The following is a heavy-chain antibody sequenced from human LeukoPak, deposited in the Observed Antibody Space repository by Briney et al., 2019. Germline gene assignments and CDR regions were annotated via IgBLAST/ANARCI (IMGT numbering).Heavy chain of an antibody. CDR1: GFTFNNYH. V-gene: IGHV3-48*04. CDR3: ARRDDFDL. J-gene: IGHJ3*01. Sequence: QPGGSLRLSCAASGFTFNNYHMNWVRQAPGKGLEWVSFISSTSDTIYYADSVKGRFAISRDNAKNSLYLQMNSLRAEDTAVYFCARRDDFDLWGQGTMVTVSS. CDR2: ISSTSDTI.